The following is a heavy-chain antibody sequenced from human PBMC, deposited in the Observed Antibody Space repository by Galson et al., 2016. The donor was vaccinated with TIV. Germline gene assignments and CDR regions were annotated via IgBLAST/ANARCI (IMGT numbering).Heavy chain of an antibody. J-gene: IGHJ4*02. CDR2: TRYDGTNK. Sequence: SLRLSCAASGFTFSNYGMHWVRQAPGKGLEWVAFTRYDGTNKYYADSVKGRFTISRDNSQLFLQMNSLRAEDTAVYYCARDRFGAHEAGGSLFDYWGQGTLVTVSS. D-gene: IGHD2-15*01. CDR1: GFTFSNYG. CDR3: ARDRFGAHEAGGSLFDY. V-gene: IGHV3-30*02.